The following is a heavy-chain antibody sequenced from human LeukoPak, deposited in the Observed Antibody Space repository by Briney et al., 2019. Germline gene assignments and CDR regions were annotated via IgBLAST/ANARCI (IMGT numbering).Heavy chain of an antibody. CDR3: ARDGDYGTGSYYRGCIDS. V-gene: IGHV1-2*02. D-gene: IGHD3-10*01. CDR1: VPSVSVFY. CDR2: IHPTRGDT. Sequence: GASVKVSFKCTVPSVSVFYIHWVRRAPGQGLGWMGWIHPTRGDTNYAQKFQGMVTMTRDTSISTAYLDLSSLRSDDTAVYYCARDGDYGTGSYYRGCIDSWGQGTPVTVSP. J-gene: IGHJ4*02.